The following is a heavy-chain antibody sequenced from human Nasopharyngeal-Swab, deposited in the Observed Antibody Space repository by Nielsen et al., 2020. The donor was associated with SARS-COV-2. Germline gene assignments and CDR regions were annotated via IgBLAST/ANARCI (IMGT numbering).Heavy chain of an antibody. D-gene: IGHD2/OR15-2a*01. J-gene: IGHJ4*02. V-gene: IGHV5-10-1*01. CDR3: ARLSVNRADS. Sequence: GESLTLSCEASEAVFTRSWINWVRQVPGTGLECMGRIDPSDSYTSYSPSFEGHVTISADKTTSTTYLQWSSLRASDTAIYYCARLSVNRADSWGQGTLVTVSS. CDR2: IDPSDSYT. CDR1: EAVFTRSW.